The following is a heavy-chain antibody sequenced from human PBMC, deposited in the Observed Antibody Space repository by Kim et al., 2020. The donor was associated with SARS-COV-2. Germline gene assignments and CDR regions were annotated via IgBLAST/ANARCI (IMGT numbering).Heavy chain of an antibody. CDR1: GFFFSSLW. Sequence: GGSLRLSCEASGFFFSSLWMNWVRQAPGKGLEWVALIEGDGYKKHYVDSVKGRFTISRDNAKNSLSLQMDSLRAEDTAVYYCVRDYENRFDHWGRGTVVTVSS. CDR2: IEGDGYKK. V-gene: IGHV3-7*03. D-gene: IGHD3-22*01. CDR3: VRDYENRFDH. J-gene: IGHJ4*02.